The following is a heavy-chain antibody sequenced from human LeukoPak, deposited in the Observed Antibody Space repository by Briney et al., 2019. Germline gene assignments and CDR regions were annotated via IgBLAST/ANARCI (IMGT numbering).Heavy chain of an antibody. CDR1: GYTFTSYG. V-gene: IGHV1-18*01. CDR2: ISAYNGNT. D-gene: IGHD2-8*01. J-gene: IGHJ4*02. Sequence: ASVKVSCKASGYTFTSYGISWVRQAPGQGLEWMGWISAYNGNTNYAQKLQGRVTMTTDTSTRTAYMELRSLRSDDTAVYYCARGDCTNGVCYRLHDYWGKEPLVTVSS. CDR3: ARGDCTNGVCYRLHDY.